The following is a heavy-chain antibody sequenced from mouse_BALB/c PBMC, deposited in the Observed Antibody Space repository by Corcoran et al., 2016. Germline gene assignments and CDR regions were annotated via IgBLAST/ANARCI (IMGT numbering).Heavy chain of an antibody. J-gene: IGHJ1*01. CDR2: ISYDGSN. V-gene: IGHV3-6*02. Sequence: DVQLQESGPGLVKPSQSLSLTCSVTGYSITSGYYWNWIRQFPGNKLEWMGYISYDGSNNYNPSLKNRISITRDTSKNQFFLKLNSVTTEDTATYYCARITTVVATPYWYFDVWGAWTTVTVSS. CDR1: GYSITSGYY. D-gene: IGHD1-1*01. CDR3: ARITTVVATPYWYFDV.